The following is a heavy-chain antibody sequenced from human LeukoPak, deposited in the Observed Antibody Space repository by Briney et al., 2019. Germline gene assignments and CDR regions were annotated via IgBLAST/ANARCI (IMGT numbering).Heavy chain of an antibody. CDR3: AKDLRYYDSSGPYNWFDP. J-gene: IGHJ5*02. Sequence: PGGSLRLSCAASGLTVSSNYMSWVRQAPGKGLEWVSVIYSGGSTYYADSVKGRFTISRDNSKNTLYLQMNSLRAEDTAVYYCAKDLRYYDSSGPYNWFDPWGQGTLVTVSS. CDR2: IYSGGST. D-gene: IGHD3-22*01. V-gene: IGHV3-53*01. CDR1: GLTVSSNY.